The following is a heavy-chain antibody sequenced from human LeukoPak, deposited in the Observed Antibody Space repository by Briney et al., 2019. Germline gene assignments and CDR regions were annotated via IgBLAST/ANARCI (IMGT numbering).Heavy chain of an antibody. CDR2: INHSGST. CDR1: GYSISSGYY. CDR3: ARVCSSGSCLDY. V-gene: IGHV4-38-2*02. J-gene: IGHJ4*02. Sequence: SETLSLTCTVSGYSISSGYYWAWMRQPPGRGLEWIGSINHSGSTYYNPSLKSRVTVSVDTSKNQVSLRLSSVTAADTAVYYCARVCSSGSCLDYWGQGTLVTVSS. D-gene: IGHD2-15*01.